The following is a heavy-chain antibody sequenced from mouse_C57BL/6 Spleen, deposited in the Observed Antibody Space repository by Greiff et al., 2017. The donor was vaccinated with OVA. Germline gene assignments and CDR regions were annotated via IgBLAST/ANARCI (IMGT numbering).Heavy chain of an antibody. CDR2: ISSGSSTI. J-gene: IGHJ2*01. Sequence: EVMLVESGGGLVKPGGSLKLSCAASGFTFSDYGMHWVRQAPEKGLEWVAYISSGSSTIYYADTVKGRFTISRDNAKNTLFLQMTSLRSEATAMYYCARTVTTVVGDYYFDYWGQGTTLTVSS. V-gene: IGHV5-17*01. CDR3: ARTVTTVVGDYYFDY. CDR1: GFTFSDYG. D-gene: IGHD1-1*01.